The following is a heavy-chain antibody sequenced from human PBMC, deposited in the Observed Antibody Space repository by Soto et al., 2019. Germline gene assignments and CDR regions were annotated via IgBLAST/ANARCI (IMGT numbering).Heavy chain of an antibody. CDR1: GFSLSTSGVG. V-gene: IGHV2-5*02. J-gene: IGHJ6*02. D-gene: IGHD2-15*01. Sequence: QITLKESGPTLVKPTQTLTLTCTFSGFSLSTSGVGVAWIRQPPGKALEWLALIYWDDDKRYRPSLESRLTIPXXTXKTQVILTMTNMDSVATATYYCAYLPCSGGSCYWFSFSGMDVWGQGTTVTVSS. CDR2: IYWDDDK. CDR3: AYLPCSGGSCYWFSFSGMDV.